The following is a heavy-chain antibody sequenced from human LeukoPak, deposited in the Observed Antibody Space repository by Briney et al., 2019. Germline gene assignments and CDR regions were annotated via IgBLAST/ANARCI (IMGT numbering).Heavy chain of an antibody. CDR3: ARARDCSGGRCNVWLDP. CDR2: MNPKSGNT. J-gene: IGHJ5*02. D-gene: IGHD2-15*01. V-gene: IGHV1-8*01. Sequence: ASVRVSCKASGYMFSSHDIHWVRRATGQGLEWVGWMNPKSGNTGFAPKFQGRITMSGDTPMNTAYMLMNNLTYEDTATYFCARARDCSGGRCNVWLDPWGQGTLVTVSS. CDR1: GYMFSSHD.